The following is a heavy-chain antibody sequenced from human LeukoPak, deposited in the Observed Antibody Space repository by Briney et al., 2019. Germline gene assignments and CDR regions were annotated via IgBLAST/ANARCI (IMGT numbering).Heavy chain of an antibody. CDR1: GGSFSGYY. CDR2: INHSGST. CDR3: ARHPFATPFDH. J-gene: IGHJ4*02. V-gene: IGHV4-34*01. Sequence: ETLSLTCAVYGGSFSGYYWSWIRQPPGKGLEWIGEINHSGSTNYNPSLKSRVTISVDTSKNQFSLKLSSVTAADTAVYYCARHPFATPFDHWGRGTLLTVSS. D-gene: IGHD2-15*01.